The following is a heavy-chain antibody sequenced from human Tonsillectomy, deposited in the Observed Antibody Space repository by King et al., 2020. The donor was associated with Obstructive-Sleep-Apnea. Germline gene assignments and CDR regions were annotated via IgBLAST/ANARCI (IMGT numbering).Heavy chain of an antibody. CDR1: GFNFGNYA. D-gene: IGHD6-13*01. CDR2: ISWNSYSI. J-gene: IGHJ4*02. CDR3: VKDNIGGYGSTWDHLDH. V-gene: IGHV3-9*01. Sequence: VQLVESGGGLVQPGRSLRLSCVASGFNFGNYAMHWVRQAPGKGLEWVSGISWNSYSIGYADSVKGRFTISRDNAKNSLYLHMNSLRPEDAAFYYCVKDNIGGYGSTWDHLDHWGQGTLVTVSS.